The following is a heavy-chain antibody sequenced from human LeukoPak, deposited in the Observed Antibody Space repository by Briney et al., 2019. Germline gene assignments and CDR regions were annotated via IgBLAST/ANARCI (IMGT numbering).Heavy chain of an antibody. CDR1: GFTFSSYG. CDR2: ITSGGST. J-gene: IGHJ5*02. Sequence: GSLRLSCAASGFTFSSYGMSWVRQTPGKGLEWVSTITSGGSTYHADSVRGRLTISRDNSKSTLYLQMNSLRAEDTGVYYCSKSYSSGPWGQGALVTVSS. V-gene: IGHV3-23*01. D-gene: IGHD6-19*01. CDR3: SKSYSSGP.